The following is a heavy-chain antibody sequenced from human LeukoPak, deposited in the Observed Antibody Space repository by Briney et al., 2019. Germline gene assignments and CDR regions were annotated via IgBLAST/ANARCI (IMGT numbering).Heavy chain of an antibody. D-gene: IGHD5-18*01. CDR2: INQGGSVK. CDR1: GFTFRSYW. V-gene: IGHV3-7*01. Sequence: PGGSLRLSCAASGFTFRSYWMSWVRQAPGKGLEWVANINQGGSVKYYVDSVKGRFTISRDNAKNSLYLQMNSLRAEDTAVYYCAGTSSGYSYGPLDYWGQGTLVTVSS. CDR3: AGTSSGYSYGPLDY. J-gene: IGHJ4*02.